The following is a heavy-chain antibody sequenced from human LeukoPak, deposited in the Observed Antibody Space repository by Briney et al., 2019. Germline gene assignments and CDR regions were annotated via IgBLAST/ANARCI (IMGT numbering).Heavy chain of an antibody. V-gene: IGHV3-74*01. CDR2: INTDGTVT. J-gene: IGHJ4*02. Sequence: PGGSLRLSCAASGFTFSKYWMLWVRQAPGKGLESVSRINTDGTVTTYADPVKGRFTVSRDNADTTMFLQMNSVRDEDTAVYYCATKQWLAPPPDSWGQGTPVTVSS. D-gene: IGHD6-19*01. CDR1: GFTFSKYW. CDR3: ATKQWLAPPPDS.